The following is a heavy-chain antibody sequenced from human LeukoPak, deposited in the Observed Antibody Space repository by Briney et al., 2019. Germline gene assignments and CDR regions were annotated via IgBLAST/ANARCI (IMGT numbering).Heavy chain of an antibody. CDR2: IYYSGST. Sequence: SETLSLTCTVSGGSISSYYWSWIRQPPGKGLEGIGYIYYSGSTNYNPSLKSRVTISVDTSKNQFSLKLSSVTAADTAVYYCARQDMQWLVNYWGQGTLVTVSS. J-gene: IGHJ4*02. CDR1: GGSISSYY. CDR3: ARQDMQWLVNY. V-gene: IGHV4-59*08. D-gene: IGHD6-19*01.